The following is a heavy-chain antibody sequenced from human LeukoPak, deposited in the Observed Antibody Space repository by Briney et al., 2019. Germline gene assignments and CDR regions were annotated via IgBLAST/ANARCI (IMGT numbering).Heavy chain of an antibody. CDR2: INHSGST. CDR1: GGSFSGYY. Sequence: SETLSLTCAVYGGSFSGYYWSWIRQPPGKGLEWIGEINHSGSTNYNPSLKSRVTISVDTSKNQFSLKLSSVTAADTAVYYCARGAFSTVVTPRLYDWFDPWGQGTLVTVSS. J-gene: IGHJ5*02. V-gene: IGHV4-34*01. CDR3: ARGAFSTVVTPRLYDWFDP. D-gene: IGHD4-23*01.